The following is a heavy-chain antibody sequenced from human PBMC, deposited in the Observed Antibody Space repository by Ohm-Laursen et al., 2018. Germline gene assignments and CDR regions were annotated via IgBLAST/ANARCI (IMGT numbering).Heavy chain of an antibody. CDR3: ARNYYDSSVYYYFDY. Sequence: SLRLSCAASRFTFSPFGMNWVRQAPGKGLEWVAVIWYDGSKKYYADSVKGRFTISRDNSKNTLYLQMNSLRAEDTAVYYCARNYYDSSVYYYFDYWGQGTLVTVSS. CDR2: IWYDGSKK. CDR1: RFTFSPFG. J-gene: IGHJ4*02. D-gene: IGHD3-22*01. V-gene: IGHV3-33*01.